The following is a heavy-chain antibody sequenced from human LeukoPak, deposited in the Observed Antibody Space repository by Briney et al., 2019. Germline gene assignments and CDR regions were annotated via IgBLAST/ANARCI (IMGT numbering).Heavy chain of an antibody. CDR3: ATPPYGDYRVGAFDI. J-gene: IGHJ3*02. V-gene: IGHV3-23*01. CDR1: GFTFSSYA. D-gene: IGHD4-17*01. CDR2: ISGSGGST. Sequence: GGSLRLSCTASGFTFSSYAMSWVRQAPGKGLGWVSAISGSGGSTYYADSVKGRFTISRDNSKNTLYLQMNSLRAEDTAVYYCATPPYGDYRVGAFDIWGQGTMVTVSS.